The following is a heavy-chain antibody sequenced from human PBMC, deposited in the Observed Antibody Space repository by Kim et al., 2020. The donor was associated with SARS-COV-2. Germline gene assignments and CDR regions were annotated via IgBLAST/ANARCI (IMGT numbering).Heavy chain of an antibody. Sequence: NPAPKGRVTISVDKSKSQFSLKLSSVTAADTAVYYCARVLAAAGHRFDSWGQGTLVTVSS. CDR3: ARVLAAAGHRFDS. V-gene: IGHV4-4*02. J-gene: IGHJ4*02. D-gene: IGHD6-13*01.